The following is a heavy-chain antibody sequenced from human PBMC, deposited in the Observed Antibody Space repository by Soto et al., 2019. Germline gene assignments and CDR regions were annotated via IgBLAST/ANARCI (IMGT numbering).Heavy chain of an antibody. J-gene: IGHJ4*02. D-gene: IGHD1-26*01. V-gene: IGHV3-30*03. Sequence: VQLVESGGGVVQPGRSLRLSCVASGFLFDTYGMHWVRQTPGKGLEWVAIVSYDGRYKEYANSVKGRFAISRDNSENTLYLQMNNLGVEDTALYYCATSASSDHWGQGTQVTVSS. CDR1: GFLFDTYG. CDR2: VSYDGRYK. CDR3: ATSASSDH.